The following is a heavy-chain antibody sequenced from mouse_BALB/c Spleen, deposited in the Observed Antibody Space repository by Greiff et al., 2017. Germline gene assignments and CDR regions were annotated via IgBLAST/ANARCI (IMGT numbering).Heavy chain of an antibody. CDR2: ISYSGST. CDR1: GYSITSDYA. D-gene: IGHD2-3*01. V-gene: IGHV3-2*02. CDR3: ARFDGYYEDYYAMDD. J-gene: IGHJ4*01. Sequence: EVKLMESGPGLVKPSQSLSLTCTVTGYSITSDYAWNWIRQFPGNKLEWMGYISYSGSTSYNPSLKSRISITRDTSKNQFFLQLNSVTTEDTATYYCARFDGYYEDYYAMDDWGQGTSVTVSS.